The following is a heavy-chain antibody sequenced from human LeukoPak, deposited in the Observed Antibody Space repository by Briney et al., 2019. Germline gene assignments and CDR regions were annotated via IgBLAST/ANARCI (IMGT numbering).Heavy chain of an antibody. Sequence: PGRSLRLSCAASGFTFSSYAMHWVRQAPGKGLEWVAVISYDGSNKYYADSVKGRFTISRDNSKNTLYLQMNSLRAEDTAVYYCARQPAIVLIVYARALDYWGQGTLVTVCS. D-gene: IGHD2-8*01. CDR2: ISYDGSNK. CDR1: GFTFSSYA. CDR3: ARQPAIVLIVYARALDY. V-gene: IGHV3-30*01. J-gene: IGHJ4*02.